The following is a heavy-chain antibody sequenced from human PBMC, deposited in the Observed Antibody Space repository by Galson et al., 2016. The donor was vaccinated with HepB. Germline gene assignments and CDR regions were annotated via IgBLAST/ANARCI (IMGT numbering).Heavy chain of an antibody. CDR2: INLNNDDI. CDR1: GYIFTGYY. CDR3: ARGQRGAESYYDTFDY. D-gene: IGHD1-26*01. J-gene: IGHJ4*02. Sequence: SVKVSCKASGYIFTGYYMHWVRQAPGQGLEWMGYINLNNDDIKYAPKFQGRVTLTRDPSISTAYMDLSSLRFDDTAVYYCARGQRGAESYYDTFDYWGQGTLVTVSA. V-gene: IGHV1-2*02.